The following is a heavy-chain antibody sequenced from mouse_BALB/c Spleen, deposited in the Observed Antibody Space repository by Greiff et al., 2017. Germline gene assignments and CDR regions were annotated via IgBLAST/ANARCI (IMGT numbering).Heavy chain of an antibody. CDR1: GDSITSGY. Sequence: EVKLMESGPSLVKPSQTLSLTCSVTGDSITSGYWNWIRKFPGNKLEYMGYISYSGSTYYNPSLKSRISITRDTSKNQYYLQLNSVTTDDTATYYCARWVYYYGSSYWYFDVWGAGTTVTVSS. V-gene: IGHV3-8*02. D-gene: IGHD1-1*01. J-gene: IGHJ1*01. CDR2: ISYSGST. CDR3: ARWVYYYGSSYWYFDV.